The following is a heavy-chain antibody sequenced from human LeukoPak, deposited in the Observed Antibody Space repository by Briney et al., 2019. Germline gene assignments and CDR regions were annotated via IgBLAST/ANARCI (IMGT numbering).Heavy chain of an antibody. CDR1: GFTFSSYG. Sequence: GGSLRLSCAASGFTFSSYGMHWVRQAPGKGLDWMAVISYDGGNRYYADSVKGRFTVSRDNSKNTLYLQMNSLRAEDTAVYYCARAITAMVADYWGQGTLVTVSS. D-gene: IGHD5-18*01. CDR2: ISYDGGNR. J-gene: IGHJ4*02. V-gene: IGHV3-30*03. CDR3: ARAITAMVADY.